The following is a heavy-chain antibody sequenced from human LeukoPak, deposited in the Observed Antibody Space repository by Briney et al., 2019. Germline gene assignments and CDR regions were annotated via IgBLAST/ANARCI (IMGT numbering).Heavy chain of an antibody. CDR3: ARDPRGTYYYLDY. D-gene: IGHD3-10*01. CDR2: ISYDGSNK. Sequence: GGSLRLSCAASGFTFTSYAMHWVRQAPGKGLEWVAVISYDGSNKYYADSVKGRFTISRDNSKNTLYLQMNSLRAEDTAVYYCARDPRGTYYYLDYWGQGTLVTVSS. V-gene: IGHV3-30-3*01. J-gene: IGHJ4*02. CDR1: GFTFTSYA.